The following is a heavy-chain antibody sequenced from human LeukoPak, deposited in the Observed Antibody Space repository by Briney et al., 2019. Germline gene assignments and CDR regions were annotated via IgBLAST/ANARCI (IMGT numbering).Heavy chain of an antibody. CDR1: GASYNAYY. D-gene: IGHD3-3*01. CDR3: AVGITILGVAASFDS. Sequence: SETLSLTCAVYGASYNAYYWSWIRQPPGKGLEWIGDIDHRGTATYNPSLKSRLTISADASKNQFSLKLNSVTDADTAVNYCAVGITILGVAASFDSWGQGNLVIVSS. CDR2: IDHRGTA. J-gene: IGHJ4*02. V-gene: IGHV4-34*01.